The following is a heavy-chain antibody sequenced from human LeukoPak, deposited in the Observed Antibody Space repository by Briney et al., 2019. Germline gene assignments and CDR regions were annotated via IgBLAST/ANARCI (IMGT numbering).Heavy chain of an antibody. D-gene: IGHD1-26*01. CDR1: GYSISSGYY. CDR2: IYHGGST. J-gene: IGHJ4*02. V-gene: IGHV4-38-2*01. CDR3: ARGSYDTPSFDY. Sequence: SETLSLTCAVSGYSISSGYYWGWIRQPPGKGLEWIGSIYHGGSTYYNPSLKSRVTISVDTSKNQFSLKLSSVTAADTAVYYCARGSYDTPSFDYWGQGTLVTVSS.